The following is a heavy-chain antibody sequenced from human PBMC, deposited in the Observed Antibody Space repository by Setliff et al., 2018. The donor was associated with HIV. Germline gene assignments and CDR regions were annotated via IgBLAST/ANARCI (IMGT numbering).Heavy chain of an antibody. D-gene: IGHD5-12*01. Sequence: EASVKVSCKASGYTFNNYGISWVRQAPGQGLEWMGWINTHSGYTNYAQNVQGRVTVTMDTSTSTAYMKLRSLKSDDTAVCYCARGKTWLRFLDYWGQGTLVTVSS. CDR1: GYTFNNYG. V-gene: IGHV1-18*01. CDR3: ARGKTWLRFLDY. CDR2: INTHSGYT. J-gene: IGHJ4*02.